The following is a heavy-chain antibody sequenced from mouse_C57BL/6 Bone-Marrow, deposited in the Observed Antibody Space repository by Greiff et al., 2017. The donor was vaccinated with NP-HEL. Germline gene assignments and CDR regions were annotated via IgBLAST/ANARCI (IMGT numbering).Heavy chain of an antibody. Sequence: QVQLQQSGAELVNPGASLKLSCKASGYTLTCSWMHWVNQRPGQGLEWIGYINPSSGYTKYIQKFKNKATLTAEKSSSTAYMQLSSLTYECSAVYYCARSVVAPMDDWGQGTSVTVSS. D-gene: IGHD1-1*01. CDR3: ARSVVAPMDD. J-gene: IGHJ4*01. V-gene: IGHV1-7*01. CDR2: INPSSGYT. CDR1: GYTLTCSW.